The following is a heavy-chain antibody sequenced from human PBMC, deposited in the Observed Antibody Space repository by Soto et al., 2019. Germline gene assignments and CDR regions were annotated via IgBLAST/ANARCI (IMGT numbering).Heavy chain of an antibody. CDR3: ARDYYYASSGYYFRLDY. Sequence: QVQLVQSGAEVKKPGSSVKVSCKASGGTFSSYAISWVRQAPGQGLEWMGGIIPIFGTANYAQKFQGRVTITADESTSTAYMELSSLRSEDTAVYYCARDYYYASSGYYFRLDYWGQGTLVTVSS. CDR2: IIPIFGTA. D-gene: IGHD3-22*01. CDR1: GGTFSSYA. J-gene: IGHJ4*02. V-gene: IGHV1-69*01.